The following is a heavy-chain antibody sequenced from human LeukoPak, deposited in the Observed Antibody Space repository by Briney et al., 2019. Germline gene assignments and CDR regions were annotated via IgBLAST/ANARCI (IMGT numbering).Heavy chain of an antibody. CDR3: VQSTAWYRSSWYLIY. Sequence: GGSLRLSCAASRLVFSSYTMNWVRQAPGKGLEWVSGIGSGSGGRTYYADSVKGRFSISRDNSRDTLNLQMNSLRAEDTAIYYCVQSTAWYRSSWYLIYWGQGILVTVSS. CDR1: RLVFSSYT. J-gene: IGHJ4*02. CDR2: IGSGSGGRT. D-gene: IGHD6-13*01. V-gene: IGHV3-23*01.